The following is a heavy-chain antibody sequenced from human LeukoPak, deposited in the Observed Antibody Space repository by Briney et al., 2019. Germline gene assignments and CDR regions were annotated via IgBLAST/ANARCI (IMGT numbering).Heavy chain of an antibody. Sequence: GESLKISCKGSGYSFTSYWIGWVRQMPGKGLEWMGIIYPGDSDTGYSPSFQGQVTISADKSISTAYLQWSSLKASDTAMYYCARSGFGERYYYGMDVWGQGTTVTVSS. J-gene: IGHJ6*02. CDR1: GYSFTSYW. D-gene: IGHD3-10*01. V-gene: IGHV5-51*01. CDR2: IYPGDSDT. CDR3: ARSGFGERYYYGMDV.